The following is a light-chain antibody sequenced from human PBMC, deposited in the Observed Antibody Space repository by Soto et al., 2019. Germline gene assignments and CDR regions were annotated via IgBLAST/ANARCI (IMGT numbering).Light chain of an antibody. CDR3: QHLNSDPLT. CDR1: QGISSY. CDR2: GAS. V-gene: IGKV1-9*01. Sequence: DIQLTQSPSFLSASVGDRVTITCRASQGISSYLAWYQQKPGKAPHLLIYGASTLQSGVPSRFSGSGSGTEFTLTISSLQPEDFATYCCQHLNSDPLTFGGGTKVEIK. J-gene: IGKJ4*01.